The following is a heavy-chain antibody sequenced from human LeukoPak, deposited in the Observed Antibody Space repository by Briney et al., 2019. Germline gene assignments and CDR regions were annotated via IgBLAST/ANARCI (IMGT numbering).Heavy chain of an antibody. CDR2: INLDGSEK. V-gene: IGHV3-7*01. CDR3: AREGTRGFFDS. CDR1: GFTFSSYW. D-gene: IGHD1/OR15-1a*01. J-gene: IGHJ4*02. Sequence: PGGSLRHPCAASGFTFSSYWMSWVRQAPGKGLEWVADINLDGSEKYYVDSVKGRFTISRDNAKNSLNLHMNSLRAEDTAVYYCAREGTRGFFDSWGQGTLVTVSS.